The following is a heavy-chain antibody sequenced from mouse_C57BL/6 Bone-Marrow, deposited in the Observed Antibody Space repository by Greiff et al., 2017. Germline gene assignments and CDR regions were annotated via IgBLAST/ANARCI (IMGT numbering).Heavy chain of an antibody. CDR2: IYPGGGYT. CDR1: GYTFTNYW. Sequence: VQLQQSGAELVRPGTSVKMSCKASGYTFTNYWIGWAKQRPGHGLEWIGDIYPGGGYTNYNEKFKGKATLTADKSSTTAYMQFSSLTSEDSAIYYCAREGEYSNYLYAMDYWGQGTSVTVSS. V-gene: IGHV1-63*01. J-gene: IGHJ4*01. D-gene: IGHD2-5*01. CDR3: AREGEYSNYLYAMDY.